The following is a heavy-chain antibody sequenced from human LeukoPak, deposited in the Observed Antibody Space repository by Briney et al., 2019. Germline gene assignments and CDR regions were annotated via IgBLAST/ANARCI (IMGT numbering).Heavy chain of an antibody. CDR2: ISAYNGNT. Sequence: VASVKVSCKASGYTFTSYGIIWVRQAPGQGLEWMGWISAYNGNTNYAQKLQGRVTMTTDTSTSTAYMELRSLRSDDTAVYYCARDYGGYYDSSGYPPPGYWGQGTLVTVSS. CDR1: GYTFTSYG. D-gene: IGHD3-22*01. V-gene: IGHV1-18*01. J-gene: IGHJ4*02. CDR3: ARDYGGYYDSSGYPPPGY.